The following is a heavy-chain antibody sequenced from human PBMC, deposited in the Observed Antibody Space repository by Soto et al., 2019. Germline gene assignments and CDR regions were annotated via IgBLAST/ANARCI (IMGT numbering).Heavy chain of an antibody. CDR3: AKDRRIVVGAEFDP. Sequence: PVGSLRLSCASSGFAFSNYAMSCVRQAPGKGLDSVSSISSSGGSTYYTESVKGRFTISRDNSKNTLYLQMNTLRVEDTAVYFCAKDRRIVVGAEFDPWGQGTLVTV. V-gene: IGHV3-23*01. CDR1: GFAFSNYA. D-gene: IGHD3-22*01. J-gene: IGHJ5*02. CDR2: ISSSGGST.